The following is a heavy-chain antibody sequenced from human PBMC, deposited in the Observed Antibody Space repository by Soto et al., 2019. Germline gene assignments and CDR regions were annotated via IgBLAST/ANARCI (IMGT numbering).Heavy chain of an antibody. CDR1: GGTFSSYA. CDR3: ASIRANTYYYGMDV. CDR2: IIPIFGTA. D-gene: IGHD3-10*01. J-gene: IGHJ6*02. Sequence: QVQLVQSGAEVKKPGSSVKVSCKASGGTFSSYAISWVRQAPGQGLEWMGGIIPIFGTADYAQKFQGRVTICADESTSTAYMALRSLRSEDTGVYYCASIRANTYYYGMDVWGQGTTVTVSS. V-gene: IGHV1-69*12.